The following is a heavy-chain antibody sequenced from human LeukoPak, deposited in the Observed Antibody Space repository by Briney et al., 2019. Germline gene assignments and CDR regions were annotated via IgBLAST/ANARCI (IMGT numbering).Heavy chain of an antibody. Sequence: GGSLRLSCAASGFIFSSYWMSWVRQAPGKGLEWVANIKEDGSEKYYVDSVKGRFTISRDNAKNSLYLQMNSLRAEDTAVYYCARDPYGSDYGWFDPWGQGTLVTVSS. V-gene: IGHV3-7*01. CDR2: IKEDGSEK. CDR1: GFIFSSYW. CDR3: ARDPYGSDYGWFDP. D-gene: IGHD3-10*01. J-gene: IGHJ5*02.